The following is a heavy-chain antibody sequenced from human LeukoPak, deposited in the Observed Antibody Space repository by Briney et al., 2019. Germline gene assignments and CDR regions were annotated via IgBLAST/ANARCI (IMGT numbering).Heavy chain of an antibody. CDR1: GGSISSSNYY. CDR3: ARGYCSSTSCYTYGMDA. Sequence: SETLSLTCTVSGGSISSSNYYWGWIRQPPGKGLEWIGEINHSGSTNYNPSLKSRVTISVDTSKNQFSLKLSSVTAADTAVYYCARGYCSSTSCYTYGMDAWGQGTTVTVSS. V-gene: IGHV4-39*07. D-gene: IGHD2-2*02. CDR2: INHSGST. J-gene: IGHJ6*02.